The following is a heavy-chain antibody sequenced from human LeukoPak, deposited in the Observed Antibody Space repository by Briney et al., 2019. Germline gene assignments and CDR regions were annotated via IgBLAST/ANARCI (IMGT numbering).Heavy chain of an antibody. J-gene: IGHJ6*01. CDR3: VRDLPGEGV. CDR1: GFTFSNYD. V-gene: IGHV3-30-3*01. CDR2: ITYDGTNI. D-gene: IGHD1-14*01. Sequence: GGSLRLSCAASGFTFSNYDMHWVRQAPGKGLEWLAVITYDGTNIYYAGSVKGRFTISRDNSKNTLYPQMNSLRPEDTAVYYCVRDLPGEGVWGQGITVTVSS.